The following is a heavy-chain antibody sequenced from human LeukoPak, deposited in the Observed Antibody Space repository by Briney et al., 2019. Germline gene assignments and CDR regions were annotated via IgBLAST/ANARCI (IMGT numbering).Heavy chain of an antibody. D-gene: IGHD2-15*01. CDR2: ISGSGGST. CDR3: ARGKRYCSGGSCIDY. J-gene: IGHJ4*02. V-gene: IGHV3-23*01. CDR1: GFTFSSYA. Sequence: GGSLRLSCAASGFTFSSYAMSWVRQAPGKGLEWVSAISGSGGSTYYADSVKGRFTISRDNSKNTLYLQMNSLRAEDTAVYYCARGKRYCSGGSCIDYWGQGTLVTVSS.